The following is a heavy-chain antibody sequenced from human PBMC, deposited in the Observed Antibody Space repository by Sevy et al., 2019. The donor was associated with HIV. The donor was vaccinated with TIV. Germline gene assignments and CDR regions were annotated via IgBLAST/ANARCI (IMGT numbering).Heavy chain of an antibody. CDR2: ISSSGSTI. D-gene: IGHD3-3*01. Sequence: GGSLRLPCAASGFTFSDYYMSWIRQAPGKGLEWISYISSSGSTIYYADSVKGRFTISRDNAKKSLYLQMNSLRAEDTAVYYCARAYDFWSGYSDAFDIWGQGTMVTVSS. CDR1: GFTFSDYY. J-gene: IGHJ3*02. V-gene: IGHV3-11*01. CDR3: ARAYDFWSGYSDAFDI.